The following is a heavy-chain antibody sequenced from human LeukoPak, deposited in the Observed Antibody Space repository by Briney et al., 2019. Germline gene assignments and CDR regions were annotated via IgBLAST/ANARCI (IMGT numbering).Heavy chain of an antibody. D-gene: IGHD6-13*01. CDR1: GFSVSSNY. J-gene: IGHJ4*02. CDR2: ISNSGSTI. V-gene: IGHV3-48*02. Sequence: LPGGSLRLSCAASGFSVSSNYMNWVRQAPGKGLEWVSYISNSGSTIYYADSVKGRFTISRDNAKNSLYLQMNSLRDEDTAVYYCAKATYSSSWNLYFDSWGQGTLVTVSS. CDR3: AKATYSSSWNLYFDS.